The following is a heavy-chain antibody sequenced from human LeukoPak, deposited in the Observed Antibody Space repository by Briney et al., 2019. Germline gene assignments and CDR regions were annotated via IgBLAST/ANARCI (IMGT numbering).Heavy chain of an antibody. V-gene: IGHV4-59*01. CDR2: IYYSGST. J-gene: IGHJ5*02. CDR3: ARADPGSNWFDP. Sequence: PSETLSLICTVSGGSISSYYWSWIRQPPGKGLEWIGYIYYSGSTNYNPSLKSRVTISVDTSKNQFSLKLSSVTAADTAVYYCARADPGSNWFDPWGQGTLVTVSS. CDR1: GGSISSYY. D-gene: IGHD1-14*01.